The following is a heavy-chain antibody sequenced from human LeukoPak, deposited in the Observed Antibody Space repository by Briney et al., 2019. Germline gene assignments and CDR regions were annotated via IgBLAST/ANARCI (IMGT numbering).Heavy chain of an antibody. CDR2: VHDSGSI. V-gene: IGHV4-59*08. Sequence: SETLSLTCTVSGAFITSHYWGWIRQPPEKGLEWIGYVHDSGSISYNPSLESRVIISLDTSKNQFSLMLTSVTATDTAVYYCARLLGAEYLQHWGQGTLVTVSS. D-gene: IGHD2/OR15-2a*01. CDR1: GAFITSHY. J-gene: IGHJ1*01. CDR3: ARLLGAEYLQH.